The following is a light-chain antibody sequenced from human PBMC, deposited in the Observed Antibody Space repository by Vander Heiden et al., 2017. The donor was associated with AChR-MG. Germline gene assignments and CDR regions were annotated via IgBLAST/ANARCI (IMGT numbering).Light chain of an antibody. V-gene: IGLV6-57*02. J-gene: IGLJ3*02. CDR1: GVSIGNNH. CDR2: EDN. CDR3: QSYDSGDRRV. Sequence: NSMLTQPRPASESPAKTVTIFCTATGVSIGNNHVQWYQQRPGSVPITVIYEDNQRPSGVPDRFSGSIDKSSNSASLTISGLKTEDEADYYCQSYDSGDRRVFGGGTRLTVL.